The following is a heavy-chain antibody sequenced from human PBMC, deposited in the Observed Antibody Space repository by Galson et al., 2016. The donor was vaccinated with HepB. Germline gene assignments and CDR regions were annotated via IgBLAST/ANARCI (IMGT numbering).Heavy chain of an antibody. Sequence: SLRLSCAASGFTFSDYYMSWIRQAPGKGLEWVSDISSSSSYTNYADSVKGRFTISRDNAKNSLYLQMNSLRAEDTAVYYCARGTSGVGAIDYWGQGTLVTVSS. CDR1: GFTFSDYY. D-gene: IGHD3-16*01. CDR3: ARGTSGVGAIDY. J-gene: IGHJ4*02. V-gene: IGHV3-11*05. CDR2: ISSSSSYT.